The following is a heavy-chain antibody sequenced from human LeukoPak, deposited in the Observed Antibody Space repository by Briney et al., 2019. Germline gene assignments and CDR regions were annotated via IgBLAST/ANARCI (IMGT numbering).Heavy chain of an antibody. D-gene: IGHD1-1*01. Sequence: GGSLRLSCAASGFTFSSYGMHWVRQAPGKGLEWVAVISYDGSNKYYADSVKGRFTISRDNSKNTLYLQMNSLGAEDTAVYYCAKLDWNGYFDYWGQGTLVTVSS. CDR2: ISYDGSNK. J-gene: IGHJ4*02. V-gene: IGHV3-30*18. CDR3: AKLDWNGYFDY. CDR1: GFTFSSYG.